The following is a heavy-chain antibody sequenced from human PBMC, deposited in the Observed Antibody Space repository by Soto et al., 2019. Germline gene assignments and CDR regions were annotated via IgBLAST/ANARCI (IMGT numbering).Heavy chain of an antibody. CDR3: ARANYYDSSGYYSLGY. D-gene: IGHD3-22*01. V-gene: IGHV4-30-4*01. CDR1: GGSISSGDYY. J-gene: IGHJ4*02. Sequence: SETLSLTCTVSGGSISSGDYYWSWIRQPPGKGLEWIGYIYYSGSTYYNPSLKSRVTISVDTSKNQFSLKLSSVTAADMAVYYCARANYYDSSGYYSLGYWGQGTLVTVSS. CDR2: IYYSGST.